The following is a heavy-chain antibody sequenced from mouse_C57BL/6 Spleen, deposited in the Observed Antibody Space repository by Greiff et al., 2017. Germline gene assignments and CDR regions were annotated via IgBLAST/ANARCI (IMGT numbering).Heavy chain of an antibody. CDR3: ARGSDNYFDY. V-gene: IGHV1-31*01. CDR1: GYSFTGYY. Sequence: EVHLVESGPELVKPGASVKISCKASGYSFTGYYMHWVKQSHGNILDWIGYFYPYNGVSSYNQKFKGKATLTVNTPSSTAYMELRNLTSEDSAVNYCARGSDNYFDYWGQGTTLTVSS. J-gene: IGHJ2*01. CDR2: FYPYNGVS.